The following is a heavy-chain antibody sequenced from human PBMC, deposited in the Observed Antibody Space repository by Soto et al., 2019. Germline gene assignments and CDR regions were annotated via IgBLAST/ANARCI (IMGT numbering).Heavy chain of an antibody. CDR1: GGTFSSYA. Sequence: SVKVSCKASGGTFSSYAISWVRQAPGQGLEWMGGIIPIFGTANYAQKFQGRVTITADESTSTAYMKLRSLRSDDTAIYYCARDPHEFWTSYWFDPWGQGTPVTVSS. J-gene: IGHJ5*02. V-gene: IGHV1-69*13. CDR2: IIPIFGTA. D-gene: IGHD3-3*01. CDR3: ARDPHEFWTSYWFDP.